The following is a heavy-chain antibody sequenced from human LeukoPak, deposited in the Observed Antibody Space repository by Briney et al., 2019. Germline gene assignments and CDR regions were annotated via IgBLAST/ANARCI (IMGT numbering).Heavy chain of an antibody. Sequence: PSETLSLTCTVSGGSISSYYWSWIRQPAGKGLEWIGRIYTSGSTNYNPSLKSRVTMSVDTSKNQFSLKLSSVTAADTAVYYCATTYYYGSGSSGPLDYWGQGTLVTVSS. CDR3: ATTYYYGSGSSGPLDY. D-gene: IGHD3-10*01. V-gene: IGHV4-4*07. J-gene: IGHJ4*02. CDR2: IYTSGST. CDR1: GGSISSYY.